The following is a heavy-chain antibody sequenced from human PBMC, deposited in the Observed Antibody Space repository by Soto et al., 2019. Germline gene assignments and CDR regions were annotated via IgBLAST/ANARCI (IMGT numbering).Heavy chain of an antibody. J-gene: IGHJ4*02. V-gene: IGHV4-4*02. CDR1: GVSISGHDW. CDR2: RHQSGNT. Sequence: QVQLQESGPGLVKPSGTPSLTCAVSGVSISGHDWWTWVRQPAGKGLERIGERHQSGNTNYNSSLESRATISVDKSKTQFSLKLTSVTVADTAVYYCATRDSSRFYWGQGTLVTVSS. D-gene: IGHD6-13*01. CDR3: ATRDSSRFY.